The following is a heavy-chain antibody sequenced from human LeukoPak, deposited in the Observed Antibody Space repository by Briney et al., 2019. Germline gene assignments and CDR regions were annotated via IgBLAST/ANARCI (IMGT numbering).Heavy chain of an antibody. CDR1: GLAFSDAW. D-gene: IGHD3-22*01. Sequence: TGRSLRLSCEPSGLAFSDAWMSWVRQAPGKGLEWVGRIKSRTDGATTDYTASLKGRVTISRDDSKKTLYLQINSLKTADTAVYYCTTVYYNDRTFFETWGQGTMVSVSS. J-gene: IGHJ3*02. CDR3: TTVYYNDRTFFET. V-gene: IGHV3-15*01. CDR2: IKSRTDGATT.